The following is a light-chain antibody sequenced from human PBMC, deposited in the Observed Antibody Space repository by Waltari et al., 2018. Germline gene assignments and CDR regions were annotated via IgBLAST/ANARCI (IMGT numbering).Light chain of an antibody. CDR2: KAS. J-gene: IGKJ1*01. Sequence: DIQMTQSPPTLSASLRDRITITCRASQSISSWVAWYQQKPGKAPKLLIYKASSLESGVPSRFSGSGSGTEFTLTISSLQPDDFATYYCQQYNSYGTFGQGTKVEIK. CDR1: QSISSW. CDR3: QQYNSYGT. V-gene: IGKV1-5*03.